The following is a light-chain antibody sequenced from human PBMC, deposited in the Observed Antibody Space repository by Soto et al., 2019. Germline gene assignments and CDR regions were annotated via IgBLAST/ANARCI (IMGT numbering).Light chain of an antibody. V-gene: IGLV1-40*01. CDR3: QTYDSGLNVVV. Sequence: QSVLTQPPSVSGAPGQRVTISCTGSRSNIGAGYDVHWYQQLPRAAPNLLMYANNNRPSGVPVRFSASNSGTSASLAITGLQADDEADYYCQTYDSGLNVVVFGGGTKLTVL. CDR2: ANN. J-gene: IGLJ2*01. CDR1: RSNIGAGYD.